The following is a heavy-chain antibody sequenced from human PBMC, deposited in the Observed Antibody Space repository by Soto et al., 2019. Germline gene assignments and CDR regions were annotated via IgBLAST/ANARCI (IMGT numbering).Heavy chain of an antibody. CDR1: ALTLNNYA. J-gene: IGHJ5*02. Sequence: GGSLRLSCAASALTLNNYAMSWVRQPPGKGLEWVSSISGGSTYYADSVKGRFTISRDYSKNMLYLQMDSLRVEDTALYYCAKDFPGSLRAFWFDLWGQGTLVTVSS. V-gene: IGHV3-23*01. CDR3: AKDFPGSLRAFWFDL. CDR2: ISGGST.